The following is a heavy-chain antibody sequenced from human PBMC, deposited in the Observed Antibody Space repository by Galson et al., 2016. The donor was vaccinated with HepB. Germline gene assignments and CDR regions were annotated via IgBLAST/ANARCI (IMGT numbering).Heavy chain of an antibody. CDR3: ARDPTDLHRLQAGERWFDP. Sequence: LRLSCATSAVTFGRNWMGWFRQAPGKGLEWVANTDQDGSAKNFVDSVRGRFNISRDNAKKSLYLEMSSLRVEDTAMFYCARDPTDLHRLQAGERWFDPWGQGIPVTVSS. J-gene: IGHJ5*02. CDR2: TDQDGSAK. D-gene: IGHD3-16*01. CDR1: AVTFGRNW. V-gene: IGHV3-7*01.